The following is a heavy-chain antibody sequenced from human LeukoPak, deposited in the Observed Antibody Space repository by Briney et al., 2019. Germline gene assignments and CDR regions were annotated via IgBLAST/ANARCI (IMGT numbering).Heavy chain of an antibody. CDR3: AKARGHIVVVTSDY. D-gene: IGHD2-21*02. Sequence: GGSLGLSCAASGFTFSSYAMSWVRQAPGKGLEWVSGISGSGGSTYYADSVKGRFTISRDNSKNTLYLQMNSLRAEDTAVYYCAKARGHIVVVTSDYWGQGTLVTVSS. V-gene: IGHV3-23*01. J-gene: IGHJ4*02. CDR2: ISGSGGST. CDR1: GFTFSSYA.